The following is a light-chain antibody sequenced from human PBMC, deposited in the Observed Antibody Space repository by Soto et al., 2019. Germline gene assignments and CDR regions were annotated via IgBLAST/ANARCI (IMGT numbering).Light chain of an antibody. CDR1: SSDIGSYNY. V-gene: IGLV2-14*03. Sequence: QSALTQPASLSGSPGQSITISCTGTSSDIGSYNYVSWYQQHPGKAPKLMIFDVSYRPSGISDRFSGSKSGNTASLTISGLQPDDEADYYCSSYGASSTVFGGGTKVTVL. CDR3: SSYGASSTV. J-gene: IGLJ3*02. CDR2: DVS.